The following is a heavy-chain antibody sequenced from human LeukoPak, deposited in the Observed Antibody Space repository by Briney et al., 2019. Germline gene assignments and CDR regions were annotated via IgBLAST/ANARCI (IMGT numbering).Heavy chain of an antibody. D-gene: IGHD3-22*01. CDR2: ISSSSTI. CDR1: GFTFSSYS. Sequence: QAGGSLRLSCAASGFTFSSYSMNWVRQAPGKGLEWVSYISSSSTIYYADSVKGRFTISRDNAKNSLYLQMNSLRAEDTAVYYCARVIGKYYYDSSGYDAFDIWGQGTMVTVSS. V-gene: IGHV3-48*04. CDR3: ARVIGKYYYDSSGYDAFDI. J-gene: IGHJ3*02.